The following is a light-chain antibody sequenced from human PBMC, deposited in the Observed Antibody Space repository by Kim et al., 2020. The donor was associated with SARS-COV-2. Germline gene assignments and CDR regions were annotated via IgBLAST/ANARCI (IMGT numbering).Light chain of an antibody. V-gene: IGLV3-1*01. J-gene: IGLJ2*01. CDR3: QAWDSSNVV. CDR1: KLGDKY. Sequence: MSPGQTASITCSGDKLGDKYACWYQQKPGQSPVLVIYQDSKRPSGIPERFSGSNSGNTATLTISGTQAMDEADYYCQAWDSSNVVFGGGTQLTVL. CDR2: QDS.